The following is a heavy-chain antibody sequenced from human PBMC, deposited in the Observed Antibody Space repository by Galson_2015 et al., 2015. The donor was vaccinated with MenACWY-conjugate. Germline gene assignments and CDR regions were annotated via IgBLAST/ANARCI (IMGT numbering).Heavy chain of an antibody. J-gene: IGHJ6*02. CDR3: TRHPPGGRGMDV. V-gene: IGHV5-51*01. Sequence: QSGAEVKKPGESLKISCTGSGYTFTPYWIGWVRQMPGKGLEWMGFISPGDSYTRYNPAFQGQVTISADKSISTAYLQWNSLQASDTAMYYCTRHPPGGRGMDVWGQGTTVTVSS. CDR2: ISPGDSYT. D-gene: IGHD1-26*01. CDR1: GYTFTPYW.